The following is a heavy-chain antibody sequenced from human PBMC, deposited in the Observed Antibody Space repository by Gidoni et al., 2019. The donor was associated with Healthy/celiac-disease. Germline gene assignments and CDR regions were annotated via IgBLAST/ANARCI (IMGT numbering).Heavy chain of an antibody. V-gene: IGHV4-30-4*01. J-gene: IGHJ3*02. D-gene: IGHD3-16*01. Sequence: QLQLQESGPGLVTPSQTLSLTCPFSAGAIISGAYYWSWIRQRPGKGLEWIGYIYYSGSTYYNPSLKSRVTISVDTSKNQFSLKLSSVTAADTAVYYCARDAGYDYALGAFDIWGQGTMVTVSS. CDR2: IYYSGST. CDR1: AGAIISGAYY. CDR3: ARDAGYDYALGAFDI.